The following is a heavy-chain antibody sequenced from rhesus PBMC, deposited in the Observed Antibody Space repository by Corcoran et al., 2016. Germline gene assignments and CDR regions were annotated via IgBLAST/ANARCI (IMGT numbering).Heavy chain of an antibody. CDR3: AKWSTEWLLQVNRFDV. V-gene: IGHV5-43*01. Sequence: EVQLVQSGAEVKRPGGSLRISCKTSGYSFTGSWISWVRQLPRNGVGGMGGIDPGDADTRYDPALQGRGTISADTAISTTYRQWSSLKASDTATYYCAKWSTEWLLQVNRFDVGGPGVLATVSS. CDR2: IDPGDADT. D-gene: IGHD3-28*01. J-gene: IGHJ5-1*01. CDR1: GYSFTGSW.